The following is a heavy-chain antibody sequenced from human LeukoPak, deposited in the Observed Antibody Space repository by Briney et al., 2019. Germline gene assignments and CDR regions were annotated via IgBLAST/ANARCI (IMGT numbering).Heavy chain of an antibody. CDR2: TYYRSKGYN. J-gene: IGHJ4*02. V-gene: IGHV6-1*01. CDR3: AMASYYYDSSGYYFDY. Sequence: SQTLSLTCTISGDSVSSNSAAWNWISQSPSKGLEWLGRTYYRSKGYNDYAVSVKSRITINPDTSKNQFSLQLNSVTPEDTAVYYCAMASYYYDSSGYYFDYWGQGTLVTVSS. D-gene: IGHD3-22*01. CDR1: GDSVSSNSAA.